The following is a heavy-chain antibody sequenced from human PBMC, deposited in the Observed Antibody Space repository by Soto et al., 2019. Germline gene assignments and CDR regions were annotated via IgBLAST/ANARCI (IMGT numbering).Heavy chain of an antibody. J-gene: IGHJ4*02. D-gene: IGHD2-15*01. Sequence: SETLSLTCTVSGGSISSGRYYWSWSRQHPGMGLEWMGYIDYSGSTYYNPSLKSRVTILGDTSKSQFSLNLRSVTAADSAVYYCARESGGHPLHVAYWGQGTPVTVSS. CDR2: IDYSGST. V-gene: IGHV4-31*03. CDR3: ARESGGHPLHVAY. CDR1: GGSISSGRYY.